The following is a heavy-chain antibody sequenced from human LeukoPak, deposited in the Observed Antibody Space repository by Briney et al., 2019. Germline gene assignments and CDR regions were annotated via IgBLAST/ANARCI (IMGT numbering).Heavy chain of an antibody. CDR2: IHYTGGT. J-gene: IGHJ4*02. D-gene: IGHD3-9*01. CDR3: ARGNILSGYCFDF. CDR1: GGSISGHY. Sequence: PSETLSLTCAVYGGSISGHYWSWIRQPPGKGLEWVGEIHYTGGTSYNPSLKSRATISIDTSKNQLSLKLSSVTAADTAVYYCARGNILSGYCFDFWGQGALVTVSS. V-gene: IGHV4-34*01.